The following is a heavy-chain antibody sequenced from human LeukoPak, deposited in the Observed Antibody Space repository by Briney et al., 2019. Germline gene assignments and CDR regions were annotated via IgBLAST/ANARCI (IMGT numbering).Heavy chain of an antibody. CDR1: GFTVSSNY. V-gene: IGHV3-53*01. CDR2: IYSGGST. CDR3: AKDRGIAAAGDFDY. D-gene: IGHD6-13*01. Sequence: GGSLRLSCAASGFTVSSNYMSWVRQAPGKGLEWVSVIYSGGSTYYADSVKGRLTISRDNSKNKLYLQMNSLRAEDTAVYYCAKDRGIAAAGDFDYWGQGTLVTVSS. J-gene: IGHJ4*02.